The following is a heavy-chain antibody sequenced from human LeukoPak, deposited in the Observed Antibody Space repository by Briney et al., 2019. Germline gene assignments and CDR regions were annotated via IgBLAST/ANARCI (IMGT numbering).Heavy chain of an antibody. V-gene: IGHV4-34*01. CDR2: INHSGST. CDR1: GGSFSGYY. J-gene: IGHJ3*02. CDR3: ARGLSTYDAFDI. Sequence: PSKTLSLTCAVYGGSFSGYYWSWIRQPPGKGLEWIGEINHSGSTNYNPSLKSRVTISVDTSKNQFSLKLSSVTAADTAVYYCARGLSTYDAFDIWGQGTMVTVSS.